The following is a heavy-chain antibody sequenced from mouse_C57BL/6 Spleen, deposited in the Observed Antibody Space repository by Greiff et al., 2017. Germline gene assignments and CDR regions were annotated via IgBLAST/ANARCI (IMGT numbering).Heavy chain of an antibody. D-gene: IGHD1-1*01. CDR1: GFSLTSYG. CDR2: IWSGGST. CDR3: SEKYYGSSGYWYFDF. J-gene: IGHJ1*03. Sequence: QVQLQQSGPGLVQPSQCLSITCTVSGFSLTSYGVHWVRQSPGKGLEWLGVIWSGGSTAYNAAIMSRLSITTDNTKTQVFFKMNGLPADDTSIYYGSEKYYGSSGYWYFDFWGTGTTVTVSS. V-gene: IGHV2-5*01.